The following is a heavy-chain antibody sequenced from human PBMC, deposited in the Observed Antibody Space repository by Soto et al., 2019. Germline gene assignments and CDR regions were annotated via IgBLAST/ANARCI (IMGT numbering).Heavy chain of an antibody. D-gene: IGHD3-10*01. CDR3: VREGAGWFGDY. J-gene: IGHJ4*02. CDR1: GYTFTSYY. CDR2: INPSGGST. Sequence: QVQLVQSGAEVKKPGASVKVSCKASGYTFTSYYMHWVRQAPGQGLEWMGIINPSGGSTSYAQKFQGRVTMTRDTSTSTVYMELSSLRSEDTAVYYCVREGAGWFGDYWGQGTLVTVSS. V-gene: IGHV1-46*01.